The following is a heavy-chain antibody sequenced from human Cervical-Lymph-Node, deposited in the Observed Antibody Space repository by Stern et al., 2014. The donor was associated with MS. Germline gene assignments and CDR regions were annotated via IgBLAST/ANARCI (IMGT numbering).Heavy chain of an antibody. CDR2: IYYSGST. V-gene: IGHV4-59*01. CDR1: GGSISSYY. J-gene: IGHJ5*02. Sequence: QVQLQESGPGLVKPSETLSLTCTVSGGSISSYYWSWIRQPPGKGLEWIGYIYYSGSTHYNPSLKSRVTISVDTSKNQFSLKLSSVTAADTAVYYCARGAGWFDPWGQGTLVTVSS. D-gene: IGHD1-14*01. CDR3: ARGAGWFDP.